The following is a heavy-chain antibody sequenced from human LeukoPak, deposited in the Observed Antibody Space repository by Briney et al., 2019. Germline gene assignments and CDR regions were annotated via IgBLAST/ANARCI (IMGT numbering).Heavy chain of an antibody. CDR1: GFTFSSYA. CDR3: AEDRSDGYYYGMDV. Sequence: GGSLRLSCAASGFTFSSYAMSWVRQAPGKGLEWVSAISGSGGSTYYADSVKGRFTISRDNPKNTLYLQMNSLRAEDTAVYYCAEDRSDGYYYGMDVWGQGTTVTVSS. J-gene: IGHJ6*02. CDR2: ISGSGGST. D-gene: IGHD5-24*01. V-gene: IGHV3-23*01.